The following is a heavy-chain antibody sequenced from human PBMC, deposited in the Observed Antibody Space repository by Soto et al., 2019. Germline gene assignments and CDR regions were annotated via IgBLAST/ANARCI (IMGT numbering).Heavy chain of an antibody. V-gene: IGHV3-33*01. CDR3: ARDSSLGYCSGGSCYFDY. Sequence: QVQLVESGGGVVQPGRSLRLSCAASGFTFSSYGMHWVRQAPGKGLEWVAVIWYDGSNKYYADSVKGRFTISRDNSKNTLYLQMNSLGAEDTAVYYCARDSSLGYCSGGSCYFDYWGQGTLVTVSS. J-gene: IGHJ4*02. D-gene: IGHD2-15*01. CDR1: GFTFSSYG. CDR2: IWYDGSNK.